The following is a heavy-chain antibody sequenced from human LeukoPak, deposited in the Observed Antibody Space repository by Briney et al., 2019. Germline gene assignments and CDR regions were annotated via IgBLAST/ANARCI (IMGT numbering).Heavy chain of an antibody. CDR1: GDSISNGTHY. V-gene: IGHV4-61*02. CDR2: VYITGVT. Sequence: NPSETLSLTCSVSGDSISNGTHYWSWIRQSAGQGLERIGRVYITGVTNYNPSLKTRVTISVDPSLNQFSLNLTSVTPADTAVYYCAREFLASRRNWVDPWGQGTLATVSS. D-gene: IGHD6-6*01. CDR3: AREFLASRRNWVDP. J-gene: IGHJ5*02.